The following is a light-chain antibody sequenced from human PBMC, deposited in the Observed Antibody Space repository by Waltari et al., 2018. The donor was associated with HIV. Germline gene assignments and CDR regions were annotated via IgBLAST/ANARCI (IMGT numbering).Light chain of an antibody. CDR2: RNN. CDR1: SSNIGTNY. J-gene: IGLJ2*01. CDR3: AAWDGNLSGRVV. V-gene: IGLV1-47*01. Sequence: QSVLTQPPSASGTLGQRVTISCSGSSSNIGTNYIYWYQQLPGKDPKLLIYRNNQRPSGVPDRFSGSKSGTSVFLAISGLRSEDEADYYCAAWDGNLSGRVVFGGGTKLTVL.